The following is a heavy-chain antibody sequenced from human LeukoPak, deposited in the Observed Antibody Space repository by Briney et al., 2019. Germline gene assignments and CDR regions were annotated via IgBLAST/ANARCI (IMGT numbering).Heavy chain of an antibody. D-gene: IGHD2-15*01. J-gene: IGHJ6*02. CDR3: ARGILGYCSGGSCYRKIYYYYGMDV. CDR2: MNPNSGNT. V-gene: IGHV1-8*01. CDR1: GYTFTSYD. Sequence: ASVKVSCTASGYTFTSYDINWVRQATGQGLERMGWMNPNSGNTGYAQKFQGRVTMTRNTSISTAYMELSSLRSEDTAVYYCARGILGYCSGGSCYRKIYYYYGMDVWGQGTTVTVSS.